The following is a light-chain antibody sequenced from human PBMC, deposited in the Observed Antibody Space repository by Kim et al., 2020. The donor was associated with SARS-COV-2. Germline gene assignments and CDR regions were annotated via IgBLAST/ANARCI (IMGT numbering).Light chain of an antibody. CDR3: QVWDSSSDHYV. CDR1: NIGSKS. Sequence: SYELTQPPSVSVAPGKTARITCGGNNIGSKSVHWYQQKPGQAPVLGIYYDSDRPSGIPERFSGSNSGNTATLTISRVEAGDEADYYCQVWDSSSDHYVFG. V-gene: IGLV3-21*04. CDR2: YDS. J-gene: IGLJ1*01.